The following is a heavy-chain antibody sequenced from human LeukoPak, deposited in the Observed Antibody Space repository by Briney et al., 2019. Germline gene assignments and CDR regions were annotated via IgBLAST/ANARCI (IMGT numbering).Heavy chain of an antibody. J-gene: IGHJ5*02. CDR2: IYYSGST. CDR3: ARLTPGRGVDWFDP. Sequence: SETLSLTCTVSGGFISSGGYYWSWIRQHPGKGLEWIGYIYYSGSTYYNPSLKSRVTISVDTSKNQFSLKLSSVTAADTAVYYCARLTPGRGVDWFDPWGQGTLVTVSS. D-gene: IGHD3-10*01. V-gene: IGHV4-31*03. CDR1: GGFISSGGYY.